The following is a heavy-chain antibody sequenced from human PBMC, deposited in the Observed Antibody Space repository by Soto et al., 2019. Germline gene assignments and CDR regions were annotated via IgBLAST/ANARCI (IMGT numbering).Heavy chain of an antibody. CDR2: IYPSDSDA. J-gene: IGHJ6*02. V-gene: IGHV5-51*01. D-gene: IGHD5-12*01. Sequence: WVRQMPGKGLEWMGIIYPSDSDARYSPSFQGQVTISADKSISTAYLQWSNLKASDAAIYYCARHEYSPYYFYNYGMDVWGQGTTVTVSS. CDR3: ARHEYSPYYFYNYGMDV.